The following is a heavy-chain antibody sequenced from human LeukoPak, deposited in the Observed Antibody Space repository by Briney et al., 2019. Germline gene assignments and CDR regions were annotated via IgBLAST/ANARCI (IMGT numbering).Heavy chain of an antibody. J-gene: IGHJ6*02. Sequence: GGSLRLSCAASGFTFSDYSMNWIRQAPGKGLEWVSYISTSGSSIYYADSVKGRFTISRDNAKNSLYLQMNSLRAEDTAAYYCAKVVGVGTYYYYGMDVWGQGTTVTVSS. D-gene: IGHD1-26*01. CDR1: GFTFSDYS. CDR2: ISTSGSSI. V-gene: IGHV3-11*01. CDR3: AKVVGVGTYYYYGMDV.